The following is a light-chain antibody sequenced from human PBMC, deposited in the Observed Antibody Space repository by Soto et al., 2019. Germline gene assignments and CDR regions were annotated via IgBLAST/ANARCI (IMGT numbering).Light chain of an antibody. CDR2: TIT. Sequence: QSVLTQPRSVSGSPGQSVTISCTGTSSDVGAYDYVSWYQQHPGKAPKLMIYTITKRPSGVPDRFSGSKSGNTASLTISGLQAEDEADYYCCSYAGSFTLVFGGGTKLTVL. J-gene: IGLJ3*02. CDR3: CSYAGSFTLV. V-gene: IGLV2-11*01. CDR1: SSDVGAYDY.